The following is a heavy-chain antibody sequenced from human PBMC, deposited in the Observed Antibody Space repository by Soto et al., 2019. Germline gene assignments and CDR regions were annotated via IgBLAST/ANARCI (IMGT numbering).Heavy chain of an antibody. D-gene: IGHD3-22*01. J-gene: IGHJ4*02. CDR2: ISAYNGNT. CDR3: ARDLADYYDSSGKGGPFDY. V-gene: IGHV1-18*04. CDR1: GYTFTSYG. Sequence: QVQLVQSGAEVKKPGASVKVSCKASGYTFTSYGISWVRQAPGQGLEWMGWISAYNGNTNYAQKLQGRVTMTTDTSTSTAYMELRSLRSDDTVVYYCARDLADYYDSSGKGGPFDYWGQGTLVTVSS.